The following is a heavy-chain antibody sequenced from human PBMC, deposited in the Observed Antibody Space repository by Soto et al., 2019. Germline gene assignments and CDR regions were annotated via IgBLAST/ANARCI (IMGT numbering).Heavy chain of an antibody. CDR2: IWYDGSNK. J-gene: IGHJ4*02. V-gene: IGHV3-33*01. CDR1: GFIFSTYG. Sequence: QVQLVESGGGVVQPGRSLRLSCAASGFIFSTYGMLWVRQTPGKGLEWVAVIWYDGSNKYYADSVKGRFTISRDNSKNTLYLQMDSLRAEDTAVYYCATLGADYFDYWGQGTLVTVSS. D-gene: IGHD3-16*01. CDR3: ATLGADYFDY.